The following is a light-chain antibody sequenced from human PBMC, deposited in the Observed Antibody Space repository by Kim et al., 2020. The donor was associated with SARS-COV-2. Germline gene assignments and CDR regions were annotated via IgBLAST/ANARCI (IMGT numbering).Light chain of an antibody. J-gene: IGLJ3*02. CDR3: QAWDSSTAV. V-gene: IGLV3-1*01. CDR1: KLGDKY. CDR2: QDS. Sequence: SYELTQPPSVSVSPGQTASITCSGDKLGDKYACWYQKKPGQSPVLVIYQDSKRPSGIPERFSGPNSGNTATLTISGTQAMDEADYYCQAWDSSTAVFGGATQLTVL.